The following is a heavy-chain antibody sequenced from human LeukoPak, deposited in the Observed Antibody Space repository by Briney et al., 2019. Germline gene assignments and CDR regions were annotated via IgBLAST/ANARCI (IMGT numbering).Heavy chain of an antibody. CDR2: INHSGST. Sequence: SETLSLTCAVSGGSFSGYYWSWIRQPPGKGLEWIGEINHSGSTNYNPALKSRVTISVDTSKNQFSLKLSSVTAADTAVYYCARAPSSGYSFDPWGQGTLVTVSS. CDR3: ARAPSSGYSFDP. D-gene: IGHD3-22*01. CDR1: GGSFSGYY. J-gene: IGHJ5*02. V-gene: IGHV4-34*01.